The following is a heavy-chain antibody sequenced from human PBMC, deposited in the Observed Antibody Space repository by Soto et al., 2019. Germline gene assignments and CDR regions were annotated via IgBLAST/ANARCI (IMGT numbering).Heavy chain of an antibody. CDR2: TYYRSKWYN. CDR1: GDSVSSNSAA. D-gene: IGHD7-27*01. Sequence: SQTLSLTCAISGDSVSSNSAAWNWVRQSPSRGLEWLGRTYYRSKWYNDYAVSVKSRITMNPDTSKNQFPLQLNSVTPEDTAVYYCARQDLGHDAFDIWGQGTMVTVSS. CDR3: ARQDLGHDAFDI. V-gene: IGHV6-1*01. J-gene: IGHJ3*02.